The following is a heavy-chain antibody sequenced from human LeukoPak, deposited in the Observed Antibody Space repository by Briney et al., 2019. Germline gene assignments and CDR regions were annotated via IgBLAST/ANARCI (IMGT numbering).Heavy chain of an antibody. J-gene: IGHJ4*02. Sequence: GGSLRLSCAASGFTFSSYAMSWVRQAPGKGLEWVSAISGSGGSTYYADSVKGRFTISRDNSKNTLYLQMNSLRAENTAVYYCAKDLKGEFGELFDYWGQGTLVTVSS. CDR2: ISGSGGST. V-gene: IGHV3-23*01. D-gene: IGHD3-10*01. CDR3: AKDLKGEFGELFDY. CDR1: GFTFSSYA.